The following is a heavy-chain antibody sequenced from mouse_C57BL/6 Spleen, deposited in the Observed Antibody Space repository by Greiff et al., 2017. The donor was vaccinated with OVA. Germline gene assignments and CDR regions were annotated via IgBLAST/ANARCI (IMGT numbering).Heavy chain of an antibody. CDR3: ARRNYGSSFDY. V-gene: IGHV7-3*01. CDR1: GFTFTDYY. Sequence: DVKLVESGGGLVQPGGSLSLSCAASGFTFTDYYMSWVRQPPGKALEWLGFIRNKANGYTTEYSASVKGRFTISRDNSQSILYLQMNALRAEDSATYYCARRNYGSSFDYWGQGTTLTVSS. J-gene: IGHJ2*01. CDR2: IRNKANGYTT. D-gene: IGHD1-1*01.